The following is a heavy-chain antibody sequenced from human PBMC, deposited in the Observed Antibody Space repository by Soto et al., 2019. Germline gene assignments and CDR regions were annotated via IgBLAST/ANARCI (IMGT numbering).Heavy chain of an antibody. Sequence: ASVKVSCKASGYTFTSYAMHWVRQAPGQRLEWMRWINAGNGNTKYSQKFQGRVTITRDTSASTAYMELSSLRSEDTAVYYCARGGLLRFLEWLPSAEYFQHWGQGTLVTVSS. D-gene: IGHD3-3*01. CDR2: INAGNGNT. J-gene: IGHJ1*01. V-gene: IGHV1-3*01. CDR3: ARGGLLRFLEWLPSAEYFQH. CDR1: GYTFTSYA.